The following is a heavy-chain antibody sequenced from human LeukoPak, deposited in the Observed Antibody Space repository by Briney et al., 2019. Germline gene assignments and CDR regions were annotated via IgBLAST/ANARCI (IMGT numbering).Heavy chain of an antibody. CDR2: ITSGSTTI. D-gene: IGHD6-19*01. J-gene: IGHJ4*02. V-gene: IGHV3-48*04. CDR3: ATGGYSSRRFDY. CDR1: GFMFSNYD. Sequence: GGSLRLSCAASGFMFSNYDMNWVRQAPGKGLEWVSHITSGSTTIYYADSVKGRFTVARDNAQTSLYLELNSLRIDDTAVYYCATGGYSSRRFDYWGQGTLVTVSS.